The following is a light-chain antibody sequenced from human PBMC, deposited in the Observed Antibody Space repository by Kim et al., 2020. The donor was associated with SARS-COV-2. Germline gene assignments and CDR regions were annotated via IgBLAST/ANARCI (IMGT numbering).Light chain of an antibody. CDR1: QSIRND. CDR2: SAS. CDR3: LQDYNYPLT. Sequence: ASVGDRVTRTCRASQSIRNDLAWYQQKPGNAPKLLIYSASSLQSGVPSRFSGSGSGTDFTLTISSLQPEDFATYYCLQDYNYPLTFGQGTKVDIK. J-gene: IGKJ1*01. V-gene: IGKV1-6*01.